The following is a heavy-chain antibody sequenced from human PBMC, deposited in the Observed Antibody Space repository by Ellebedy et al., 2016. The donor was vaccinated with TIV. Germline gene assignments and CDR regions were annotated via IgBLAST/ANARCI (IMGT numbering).Heavy chain of an antibody. CDR1: GGTFSSYA. J-gene: IGHJ4*02. D-gene: IGHD2-15*01. CDR3: AKTLAAHLDY. V-gene: IGHV1-69*06. Sequence: SVKVSXKASGGTFSSYAISWVRQAPGQGFEWMGGIIPIFGTANYAQKFQGRVTITADKSTSTAYMELSSLRSEDTAVYYCAKTLAAHLDYWGQGTLVTVSS. CDR2: IIPIFGTA.